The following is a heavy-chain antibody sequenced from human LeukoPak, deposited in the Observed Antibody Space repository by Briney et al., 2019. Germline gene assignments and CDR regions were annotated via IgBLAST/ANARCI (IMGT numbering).Heavy chain of an antibody. D-gene: IGHD2-2*01. V-gene: IGHV4-39*01. Sequence: KPSETLSLTCTVSGGSISSSSYYWGWIREPPGKGLEWIGSIYYSGSTYYNPSLKSRVTISVDTSKNQFSLKLSSVTAADTAVYYCARPRGVPAAMYRFDPWGQGTLVTVSS. CDR1: GGSISSSSYY. CDR3: ARPRGVPAAMYRFDP. CDR2: IYYSGST. J-gene: IGHJ5*02.